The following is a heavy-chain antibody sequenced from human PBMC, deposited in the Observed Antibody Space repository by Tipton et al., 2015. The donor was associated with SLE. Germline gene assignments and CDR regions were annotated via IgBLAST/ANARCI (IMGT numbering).Heavy chain of an antibody. CDR1: GFTFSSYS. J-gene: IGHJ4*02. CDR2: ISSSSSYI. CDR3: ARGPNYYGSGSYLHFDY. Sequence: GSLRLSCAASGFTFSSYSMNWVRQAPGKGLEWVSSISSSSSYIYYADSVKGRFTISRDNAKNSLYLQMNSLRAEDTAVYYCARGPNYYGSGSYLHFDYWGQGTLVTVSS. D-gene: IGHD3-10*01. V-gene: IGHV3-21*01.